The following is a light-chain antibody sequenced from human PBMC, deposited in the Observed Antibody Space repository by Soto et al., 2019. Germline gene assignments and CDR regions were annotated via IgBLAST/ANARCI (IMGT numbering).Light chain of an antibody. CDR3: QQRSNWPPT. Sequence: EIVLTQSPATLSLSPGERATLSCRASQSVSSYFAWYQQKPGQAPRLLIYDASNRATGIPARFSGSESGTDFTLTISSLEPEDFGVYYCQQRSNWPPTFGQGTRLEIK. CDR2: DAS. J-gene: IGKJ5*01. CDR1: QSVSSY. V-gene: IGKV3-11*01.